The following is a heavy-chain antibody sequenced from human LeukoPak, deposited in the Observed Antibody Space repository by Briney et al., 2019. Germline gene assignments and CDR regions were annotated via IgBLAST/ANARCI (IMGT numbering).Heavy chain of an antibody. V-gene: IGHV1-69*04. J-gene: IGHJ6*02. CDR3: ARAVPRGYSYGYYYYGMDV. CDR2: IIPILGIA. CDR1: GGTFSSYA. D-gene: IGHD5-18*01. Sequence: SVKVSCKASGGTFSSYAISWVRQAPGQGLEWMGRIIPILGIANYAQKFQGRVTITADKSTSTAYMELSSLRSEDTAVYYCARAVPRGYSYGYYYYGMDVWGQGTTVTVSS.